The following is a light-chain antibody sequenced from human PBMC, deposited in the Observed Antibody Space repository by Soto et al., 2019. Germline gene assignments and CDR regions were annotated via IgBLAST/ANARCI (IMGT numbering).Light chain of an antibody. CDR3: QQYNNYVT. V-gene: IGKV3-15*01. Sequence: EIVMTQSPVTLSVSPGERATLSCRASQSVSSNVAWYQHKPGQAPRLLIFGASTRATGIPTRFSGSGSGTDFTLTISSLQSEDFAVYYCQQYNNYVTFGQGTRLEIK. CDR1: QSVSSN. CDR2: GAS. J-gene: IGKJ5*01.